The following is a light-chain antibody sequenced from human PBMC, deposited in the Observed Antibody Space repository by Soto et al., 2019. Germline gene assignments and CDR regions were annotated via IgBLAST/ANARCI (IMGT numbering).Light chain of an antibody. V-gene: IGKV3D-15*01. CDR1: QSVGSD. CDR2: DIF. J-gene: IGKJ4*01. CDR3: QQFSSYSLT. Sequence: ETVITQFLPTLLVSPGARATLPCRASQSVGSDLAWYQQKPGQAPRLVIYDIFTRATGVPTRFSGSGSGTECTLTISRLEPEDFAVYYCQQFSSYSLTFGGGTKVDIK.